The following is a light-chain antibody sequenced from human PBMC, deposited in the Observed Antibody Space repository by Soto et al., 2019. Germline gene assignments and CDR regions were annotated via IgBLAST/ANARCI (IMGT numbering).Light chain of an antibody. Sequence: QSALTQPRSVSGSPGQSVTISCTGTSSDVGAYNYVSWYQQHPGKAPKVMIYDVSKRPSGVPDRFSGSKSGTTASLTISGLHADDEADYYCCSYAGSYNYVFGSGTKVTVL. CDR3: CSYAGSYNYV. CDR1: SSDVGAYNY. V-gene: IGLV2-11*01. CDR2: DVS. J-gene: IGLJ1*01.